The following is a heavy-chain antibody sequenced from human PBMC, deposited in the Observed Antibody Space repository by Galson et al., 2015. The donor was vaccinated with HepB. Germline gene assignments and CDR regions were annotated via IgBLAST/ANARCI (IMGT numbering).Heavy chain of an antibody. CDR2: ISSDGSSR. CDR1: GFTFSNYT. D-gene: IGHD1-26*01. V-gene: IGHV3-30*04. CDR3: SRSKRLRMGAYFDF. J-gene: IGHJ4*02. Sequence: SLRLSCAASGFTFSNYTIHWVRQAPGKGLEWVAVISSDGSSRYYADSVKGRFTISRDTSKNIVYLQMNSLRTEDTAVYYCSRSKRLRMGAYFDFWGQGTLITVSS.